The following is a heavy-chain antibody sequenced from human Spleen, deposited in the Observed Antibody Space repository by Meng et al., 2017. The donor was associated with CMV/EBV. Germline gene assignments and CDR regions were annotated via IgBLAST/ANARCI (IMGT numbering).Heavy chain of an antibody. D-gene: IGHD6-13*01. CDR1: GFTVSSNY. J-gene: IGHJ4*02. V-gene: IGHV3-53*01. CDR3: AILSSIPAAGTGYYFNY. Sequence: GESLKISCAASGFTVSSNYMSGVRQAAGKGVEWVSIIYSDETTYYADSIKGRFTISRDTFNNTLYLQMNSLRAEDTALYYCAILSSIPAAGTGYYFNYWGQGTQVTVSS. CDR2: IYSDETT.